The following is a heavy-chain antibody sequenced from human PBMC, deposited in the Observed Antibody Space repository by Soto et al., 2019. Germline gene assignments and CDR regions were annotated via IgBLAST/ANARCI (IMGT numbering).Heavy chain of an antibody. CDR3: ASSRYYYDSSGYPIFDY. Sequence: PSETLSLTCAVSGYSISSGYYWGWIRQPPGKGLEWIGSIYHSGSTYYNPSLKSRVTISVDTSKNRFSLKLSSVTAADTAVYYCASSRYYYDSSGYPIFDYWGQGTLVTVS. CDR2: IYHSGST. D-gene: IGHD3-22*01. V-gene: IGHV4-38-2*01. CDR1: GYSISSGYY. J-gene: IGHJ4*02.